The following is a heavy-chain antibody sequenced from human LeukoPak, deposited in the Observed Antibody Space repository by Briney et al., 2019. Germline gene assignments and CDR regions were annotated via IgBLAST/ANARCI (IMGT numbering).Heavy chain of an antibody. CDR3: AREGGSSGWYDAFHI. J-gene: IGHJ3*02. CDR2: ISSSSSYI. V-gene: IGHV3-21*01. Sequence: GGSLRLPCAASGFTFSNYNMNWVRQAPGKGLEWVSSISSSSSYIYYADSVKGRFTISRDNAKNSLYLQMNSLRAEDTAVYYCAREGGSSGWYDAFHIWGQGTMVTVSS. D-gene: IGHD6-19*01. CDR1: GFTFSNYN.